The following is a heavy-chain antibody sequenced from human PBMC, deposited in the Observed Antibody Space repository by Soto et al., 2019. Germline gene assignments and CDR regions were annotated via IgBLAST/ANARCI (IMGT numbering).Heavy chain of an antibody. CDR1: GFTFSDYY. CDR3: AREYYYGMDV. CDR2: ITGSSDYT. Sequence: QVQLVESGGGLVRPGGSLRLSCAASGFTFSDYYMTWIRQAPGKGLEWVSYITGSSDYTNYADSVKGRFTISRDNVKNSLYLQMNSLRAEDTAVYYCAREYYYGMDVWGQGTKVTVS. V-gene: IGHV3-11*05. J-gene: IGHJ6*02.